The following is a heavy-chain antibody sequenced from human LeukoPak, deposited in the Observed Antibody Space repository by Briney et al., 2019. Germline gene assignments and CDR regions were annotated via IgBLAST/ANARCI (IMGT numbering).Heavy chain of an antibody. Sequence: GGSLRLSCAASGFTFSSYAMHWVRQAPGKGLEWVAVISYDGSNKYYADSVKGRFTISRDNSKNTLYLQMNSLRAEDTAVYYCARPFHWGSNAFDIWGQGTMVTVSS. CDR3: ARPFHWGSNAFDI. CDR1: GFTFSSYA. J-gene: IGHJ3*02. CDR2: ISYDGSNK. V-gene: IGHV3-30*04. D-gene: IGHD7-27*01.